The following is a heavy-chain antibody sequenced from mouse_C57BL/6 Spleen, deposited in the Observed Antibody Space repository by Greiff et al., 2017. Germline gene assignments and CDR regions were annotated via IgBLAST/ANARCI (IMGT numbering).Heavy chain of an antibody. J-gene: IGHJ2*01. V-gene: IGHV1-20*01. D-gene: IGHD1-1*01. CDR3: AILFYYGSSYYFDY. CDR2: INPYNGDT. CDR1: GYSFTGYF. Sequence: EVQLQQSGPELVKPGDSVKISCKTSGYSFTGYFMNWVMQSHGKSLEWIGRINPYNGDTFYNQKFKGKATLTVDKSSSTAHMELRSLTSEDSAVYYCAILFYYGSSYYFDYWGQGTTLTVSS.